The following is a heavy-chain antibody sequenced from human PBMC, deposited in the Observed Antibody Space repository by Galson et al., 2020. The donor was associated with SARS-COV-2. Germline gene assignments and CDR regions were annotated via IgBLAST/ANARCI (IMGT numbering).Heavy chain of an antibody. CDR1: GFTFNTYA. CDR3: AKDDQLLPLSIYDS. CDR2: ISGSGTNT. V-gene: IGHV3-23*01. J-gene: IGHJ4*02. Sequence: GGSLRLSCAASGFTFNTYAMSWVRQAPGKGLEWVSAISGSGTNTYYADSVKGRFTVSRDNSKNTLYLQMNSPRVDDTAVYYCAKDDQLLPLSIYDSWGPGTLVTVSS. D-gene: IGHD2-2*01.